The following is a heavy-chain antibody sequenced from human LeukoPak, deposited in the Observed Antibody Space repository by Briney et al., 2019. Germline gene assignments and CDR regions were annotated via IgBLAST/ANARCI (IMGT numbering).Heavy chain of an antibody. CDR2: ISGYNDNI. CDR3: ARGQAEYSSSWYYPNYYYYYMDV. D-gene: IGHD6-13*01. J-gene: IGHJ6*03. Sequence: ASVKVSCKASGYTFTSYGISWVRQAPGQGLEWMGWISGYNDNIKYAQMFQGRVTMTTDTSTSTAYVELRSLRSEDTAVYYCARGQAEYSSSWYYPNYYYYYMDVWGKGTTVTISS. V-gene: IGHV1-18*01. CDR1: GYTFTSYG.